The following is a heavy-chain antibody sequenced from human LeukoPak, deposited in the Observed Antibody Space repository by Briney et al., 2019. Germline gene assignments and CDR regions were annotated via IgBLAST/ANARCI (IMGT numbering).Heavy chain of an antibody. D-gene: IGHD2-8*02. J-gene: IGHJ3*02. CDR3: ARHMGTVVTGTGGDAFDT. CDR2: FYYSGST. CDR1: GASVSSSTYY. Sequence: PSETLSLTCTVSGASVSSSTYYWGWISQPPGKGLEWIGTFYYSGSTYYNPSLKSRVTISVDRSKNQFSLKLTSVTAADTAVYHCARHMGTVVTGTGGDAFDTWGQGTMVTVSS. V-gene: IGHV4-39*01.